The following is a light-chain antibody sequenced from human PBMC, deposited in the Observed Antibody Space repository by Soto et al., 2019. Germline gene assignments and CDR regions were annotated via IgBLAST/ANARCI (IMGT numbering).Light chain of an antibody. Sequence: EVVLTQSPGTLSLSPGERASLSCRASHSIHSSFLAWYQQKPGQAPRLLIYGASSRATDIPDRFSGGGSGTDFTLTVSRLEPEDFAVYYCQQYDTSPYTCGQGTKLEI. CDR1: HSIHSSF. CDR2: GAS. J-gene: IGKJ2*01. CDR3: QQYDTSPYT. V-gene: IGKV3-20*01.